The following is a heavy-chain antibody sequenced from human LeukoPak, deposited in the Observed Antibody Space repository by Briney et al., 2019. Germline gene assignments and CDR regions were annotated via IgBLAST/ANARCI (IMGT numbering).Heavy chain of an antibody. V-gene: IGHV1-8*01. J-gene: IGHJ4*02. Sequence: ASVKVSCKASGYTFTSYDINWVRQATGQGLEWMGWMNPNSGNTGYAQKFQGRVTMTRNTSISTVYMELSSLRSEDTAVYYCAGGVQGDFWSGYYRHWGQGTLVTVSS. CDR1: GYTFTSYD. CDR2: MNPNSGNT. D-gene: IGHD3-3*01. CDR3: AGGVQGDFWSGYYRH.